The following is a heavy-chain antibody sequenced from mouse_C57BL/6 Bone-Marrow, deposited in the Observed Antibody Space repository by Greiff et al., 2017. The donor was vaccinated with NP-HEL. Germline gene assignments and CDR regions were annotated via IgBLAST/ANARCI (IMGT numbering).Heavy chain of an antibody. V-gene: IGHV1-5*01. CDR3: TRKFLNGDVYDY. Sequence: VQLQQSGTVLARPGASVKMSCKTSGYTFTSYWMHWVKQRPGQGLEWIGAIYPGNSDTSYNQQFKGKAKLTAVTSASTAYMELSSLTNEDSAGYYCTRKFLNGDVYDYWGQGTTLTVSS. CDR1: GYTFTSYW. CDR2: IYPGNSDT. J-gene: IGHJ2*01.